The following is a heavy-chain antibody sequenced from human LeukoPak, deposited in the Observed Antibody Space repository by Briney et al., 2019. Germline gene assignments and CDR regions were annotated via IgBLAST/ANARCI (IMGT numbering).Heavy chain of an antibody. CDR3: AREATVVTRSLDY. D-gene: IGHD4-17*01. V-gene: IGHV4-59*12. CDR2: IYYSGST. CDR1: GGSISSYY. Sequence: PSETLSLTCTVSGGSISSYYWSWIRQPPGKGLEWIGYIYYSGSTNYNPSLKSRVTMSLDTSKNQFSLKLISVTAADTAVYYCAREATVVTRSLDYWGQGTLVTVSS. J-gene: IGHJ4*02.